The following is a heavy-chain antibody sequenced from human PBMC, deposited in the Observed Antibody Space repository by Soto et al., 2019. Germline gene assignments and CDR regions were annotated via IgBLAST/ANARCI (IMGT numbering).Heavy chain of an antibody. J-gene: IGHJ5*02. Sequence: SETLSLTCTVSGGSISSYYWSWIRQPPGKGLEWIGYIYYSGSTNYNPSLKSRVTISVDTSKNQFSLKLSSVTAADTAVYYCARGGWFDPWGQGTLVTVSS. CDR2: IYYSGST. CDR1: GGSISSYY. V-gene: IGHV4-59*01. CDR3: ARGGWFDP.